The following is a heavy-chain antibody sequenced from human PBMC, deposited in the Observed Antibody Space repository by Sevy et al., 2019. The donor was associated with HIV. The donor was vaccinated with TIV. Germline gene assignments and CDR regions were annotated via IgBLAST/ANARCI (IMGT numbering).Heavy chain of an antibody. CDR3: ARDQGAYNIGPGAY. CDR1: GFTFSTHA. Sequence: GGSLRLSCAASGFTFSTHALHWVRQAPGNGLEWVAVISYNGGTQLYADSVKGRFTISRDNSKNTLYLQMSSLRAEDTALYYCARDQGAYNIGPGAYWGQGTLVTVSS. J-gene: IGHJ4*01. D-gene: IGHD5-12*01. CDR2: ISYNGGTQ. V-gene: IGHV3-30-3*01.